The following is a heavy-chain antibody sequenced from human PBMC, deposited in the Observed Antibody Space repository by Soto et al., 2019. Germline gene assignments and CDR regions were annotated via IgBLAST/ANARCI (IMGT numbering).Heavy chain of an antibody. V-gene: IGHV3-30*18. CDR3: AKVGYDYGELDHQPFDY. Sequence: QVQLVESGGGVVQPGRSLRLSCAASGFTFSSYGMPGAPQAPGKGREWVPVISYDGSNKYYADSVKGRFTISRDNSKNTLYLQMNSLRAEDTAVYYCAKVGYDYGELDHQPFDYWGQGTLVTVSS. D-gene: IGHD4-17*01. CDR2: ISYDGSNK. CDR1: GFTFSSYG. J-gene: IGHJ4*02.